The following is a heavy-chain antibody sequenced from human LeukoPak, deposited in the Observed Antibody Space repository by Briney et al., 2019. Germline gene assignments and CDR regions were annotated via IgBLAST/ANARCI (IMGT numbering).Heavy chain of an antibody. V-gene: IGHV4-34*01. CDR1: GGSFSGYY. J-gene: IGHJ4*02. CDR2: IYYSGST. CDR3: ARILRGWGSTSPNY. Sequence: SETLSLTCAVYGGSFSGYYWSWIRQPPGKGLEWIGSIYYSGSTYYNPSLKSRVTISVDTSKNQFSLKLSSVTAADTAVYYCARILRGWGSTSPNYWGQGTLVTVSS. D-gene: IGHD3-10*01.